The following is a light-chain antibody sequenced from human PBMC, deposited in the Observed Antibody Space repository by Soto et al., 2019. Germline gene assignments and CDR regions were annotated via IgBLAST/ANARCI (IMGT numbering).Light chain of an antibody. Sequence: QSALTQPPSASGSPGQSVTISCTGTSSDVGGYNYASWYQQHPGKAPKLMIYEVSKRPSGVPDRFSGSKSGNTASLSVSGLQAEDEADYYCSSYAGSNNLYVFGTGTKLTVL. V-gene: IGLV2-8*01. CDR2: EVS. J-gene: IGLJ1*01. CDR1: SSDVGGYNY. CDR3: SSYAGSNNLYV.